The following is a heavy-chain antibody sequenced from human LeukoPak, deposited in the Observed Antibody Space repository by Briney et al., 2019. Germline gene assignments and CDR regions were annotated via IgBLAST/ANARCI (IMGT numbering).Heavy chain of an antibody. CDR1: GYTLTELS. Sequence: ASVKVSCKVSGYTLTELSMHWVRQAPGKGVEWMGGFDPEDGETIYAQKFQGRVTMTEDTSTDTAYMELSSLRSEDTAVYYCATGRLGYSGYDSLSLGYYYYGMDVWGQGTTGTVSS. D-gene: IGHD5-12*01. V-gene: IGHV1-24*01. CDR3: ATGRLGYSGYDSLSLGYYYYGMDV. CDR2: FDPEDGET. J-gene: IGHJ6*02.